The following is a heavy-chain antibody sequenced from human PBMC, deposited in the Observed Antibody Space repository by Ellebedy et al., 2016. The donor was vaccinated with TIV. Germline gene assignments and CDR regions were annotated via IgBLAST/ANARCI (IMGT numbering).Heavy chain of an antibody. Sequence: AASVKVSCKASGYTFTSYGISWVRQAPGQGLEWMGWISAYNGNTNYAQKFRGRVTMTTDTSTSTAYMDLRSLRSDDTAVYYCAVGGDSSDYYYGAFDIWGQGTMVTVSS. CDR2: ISAYNGNT. D-gene: IGHD3-22*01. CDR1: GYTFTSYG. J-gene: IGHJ3*02. V-gene: IGHV1-18*01. CDR3: AVGGDSSDYYYGAFDI.